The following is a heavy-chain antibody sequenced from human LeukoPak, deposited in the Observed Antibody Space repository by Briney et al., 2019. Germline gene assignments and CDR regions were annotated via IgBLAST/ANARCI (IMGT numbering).Heavy chain of an antibody. J-gene: IGHJ4*02. CDR1: GGSISSYY. CDR3: ARHFGSGSQPHHWFGLVLTPVYFDY. CDR2: IYYSGST. V-gene: IGHV4-59*08. D-gene: IGHD3/OR15-3a*01. Sequence: SETLSLTCTVSGGSISSYYWNWIRQPPGKGLEWIGYIYYSGSTNYNPSLKSRVTISLDTSKNQFSLKLSSVTAADTAVYYCARHFGSGSQPHHWFGLVLTPVYFDYWGQGTLVTVSS.